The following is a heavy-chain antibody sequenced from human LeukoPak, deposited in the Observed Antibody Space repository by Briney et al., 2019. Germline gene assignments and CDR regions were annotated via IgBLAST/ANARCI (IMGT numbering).Heavy chain of an antibody. J-gene: IGHJ3*02. V-gene: IGHV3-23*01. Sequence: QPAGSLRLSCAASGFTFSSYAMSWVRQAPGKGLEWVSAISGSGGSTYYADSVKGRFTISRDNSKNTLYLQMNSVRAEDTAVYYCAKDYGLIVGATDDAFDIWGQGTMVTVSS. CDR3: AKDYGLIVGATDDAFDI. D-gene: IGHD1-26*01. CDR1: GFTFSSYA. CDR2: ISGSGGST.